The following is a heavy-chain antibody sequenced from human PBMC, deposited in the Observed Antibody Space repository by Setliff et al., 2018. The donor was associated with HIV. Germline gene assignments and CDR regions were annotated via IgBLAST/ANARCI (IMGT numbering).Heavy chain of an antibody. CDR3: ARDIVVVVAAPDAFDI. V-gene: IGHV1-18*01. CDR1: GYTFTSYG. Sequence: GASVKVSCKASGYTFTSYGISWVRQAPGQGLEWMGWISAYNGNTNYAQKLQGRVTMTTDTSTSTAYMELRSLRPDDTAVYYCARDIVVVVAAPDAFDIWGQGTMVTVS. D-gene: IGHD2-15*01. CDR2: ISAYNGNT. J-gene: IGHJ3*02.